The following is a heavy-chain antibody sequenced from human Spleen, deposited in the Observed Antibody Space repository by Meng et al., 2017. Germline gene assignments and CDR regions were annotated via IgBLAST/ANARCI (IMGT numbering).Heavy chain of an antibody. V-gene: IGHV1-2*06. CDR3: ARDETYSSPDFDP. J-gene: IGHJ5*02. CDR1: GYTFTAYY. Sequence: ASVKVSCKASGYTFTAYYFHWVRQAPGQGLEWVGRINPNSGVTNYAEKFQGRVTLTRDTSITTAYMELSRLRSDDTAVYYCARDETYSSPDFDPWGQGTLVTVSS. CDR2: INPNSGVT. D-gene: IGHD6-19*01.